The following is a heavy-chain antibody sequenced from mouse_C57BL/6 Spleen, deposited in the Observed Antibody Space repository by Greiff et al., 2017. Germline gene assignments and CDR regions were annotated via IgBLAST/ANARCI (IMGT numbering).Heavy chain of an antibody. V-gene: IGHV1-72*01. CDR2: IDPNSGGT. D-gene: IGHD4-1*01. CDR1: GYTFTSYW. CDR3: EREGGVNWDGRYYFDY. J-gene: IGHJ2*01. Sequence: QVQLQQPGAELVKPGASVKLSCKASGYTFTSYWMHWVKQRPGRGLEWIGRIDPNSGGTKYNEKFKSKATLTVDKPSSTAYMQLSSLTSEDSAVYYGEREGGVNWDGRYYFDYWGQGTTLTVAS.